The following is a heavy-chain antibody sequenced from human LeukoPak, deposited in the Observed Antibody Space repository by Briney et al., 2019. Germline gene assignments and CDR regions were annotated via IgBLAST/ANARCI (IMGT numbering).Heavy chain of an antibody. D-gene: IGHD3-10*01. J-gene: IGHJ3*02. Sequence: PGGSLRLSCAASGFTFSSYWMHWVRQAPGKGLVWVSRINTDGSSTSYADSVKGRFTISRDNAKNTLYLQMNSLRAEDTAVYYCARDGAMVRAFDIWGQGTMVTVSS. CDR2: INTDGSST. CDR1: GFTFSSYW. CDR3: ARDGAMVRAFDI. V-gene: IGHV3-74*01.